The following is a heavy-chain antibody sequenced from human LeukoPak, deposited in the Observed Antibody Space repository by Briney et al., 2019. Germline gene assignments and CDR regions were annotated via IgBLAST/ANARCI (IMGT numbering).Heavy chain of an antibody. V-gene: IGHV3-48*03. D-gene: IGHD3-10*01. CDR3: AKDGGSGILY. J-gene: IGHJ4*02. Sequence: PGGSLRLSCTASGFTFSSYEMNWVRQAPGKGLEWISYISASGNPMFYADSVKGRFTISRDNAKNSLYLQMNSLRAEDTAIYYCAKDGGSGILYWGQGTLVTASS. CDR1: GFTFSSYE. CDR2: ISASGNPM.